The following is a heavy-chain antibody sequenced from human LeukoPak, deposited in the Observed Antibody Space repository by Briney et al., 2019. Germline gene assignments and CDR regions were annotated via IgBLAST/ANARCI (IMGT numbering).Heavy chain of an antibody. CDR2: IYYSGST. CDR3: ARVSSSDAFDI. D-gene: IGHD6-6*01. CDR1: GGSISSYY. J-gene: IGHJ3*02. V-gene: IGHV4-39*07. Sequence: PSETLSLTCTVSGGSISSYYWGWIRQPPGKGLEWIGSIYYSGSTYYNPSLKSRVTISVDTSKNQFSLKLSSVTAADTAVYYCARVSSSDAFDIWGQGTMVTVSS.